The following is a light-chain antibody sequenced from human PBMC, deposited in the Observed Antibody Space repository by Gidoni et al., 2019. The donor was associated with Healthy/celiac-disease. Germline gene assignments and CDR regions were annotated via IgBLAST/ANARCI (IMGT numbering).Light chain of an antibody. Sequence: QSVLTQSPSASGTPGQRVTISCSGSSSNIGSNTVNWYQQLPGTPPKLLIYSNNQRPSGVPDRFSGSKSGTSASLAISGLQSEDEADYYCAAWDDSLNYVFGTGTKVTVL. CDR2: SNN. CDR1: SSNIGSNT. V-gene: IGLV1-44*01. J-gene: IGLJ1*01. CDR3: AAWDDSLNYV.